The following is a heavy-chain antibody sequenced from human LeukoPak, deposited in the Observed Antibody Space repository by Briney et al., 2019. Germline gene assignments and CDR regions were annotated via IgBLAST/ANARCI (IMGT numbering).Heavy chain of an antibody. Sequence: GGSLRLSCAASGFTFSSYAMSWVRQAPGKGLEWVAVISYDGSNKYYADSVKGRFTISRDNSKNTLYLQMNSLRAEDTAVYHCAKDFQRWLQLLGPWFDPWGQGTLVTVSS. CDR1: GFTFSSYA. J-gene: IGHJ5*02. D-gene: IGHD5-24*01. V-gene: IGHV3-30*18. CDR2: ISYDGSNK. CDR3: AKDFQRWLQLLGPWFDP.